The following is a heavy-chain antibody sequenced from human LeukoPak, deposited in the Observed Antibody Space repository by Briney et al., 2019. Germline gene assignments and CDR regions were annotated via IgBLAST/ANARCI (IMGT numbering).Heavy chain of an antibody. J-gene: IGHJ4*02. D-gene: IGHD2-2*01. Sequence: PSETLSLTCTVSGGSISSSSYYWGWIRQPPGKGLEWIGSIYYSGSTHYNPSLKSRVTISVDTSKNQFSLKLSSVTAADTAVYYCARGPGYCSSTSCRPYYFDYWGQGTLVTVSS. CDR2: IYYSGST. CDR1: GGSISSSSYY. CDR3: ARGPGYCSSTSCRPYYFDY. V-gene: IGHV4-39*01.